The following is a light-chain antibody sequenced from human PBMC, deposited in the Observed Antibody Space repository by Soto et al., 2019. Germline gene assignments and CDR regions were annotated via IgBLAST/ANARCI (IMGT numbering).Light chain of an antibody. J-gene: IGKJ5*01. CDR3: KQYNSSPIT. CDR1: QSTSSW. CDR2: KAS. V-gene: IGKV1-5*03. Sequence: DIQMTQSPSTLSASVGDRVTITCRASQSTSSWLAWYQQKPGKAPKLLIYKASSLESGVPSRFSGSGSGTEFTLTINSLQPDDFATYYCKQYNSSPITFGQGTRMEIK.